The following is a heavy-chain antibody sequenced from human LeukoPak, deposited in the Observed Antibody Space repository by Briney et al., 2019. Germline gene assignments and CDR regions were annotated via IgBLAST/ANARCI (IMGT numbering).Heavy chain of an antibody. D-gene: IGHD2-15*01. J-gene: IGHJ4*02. CDR2: ISVSGGST. CDR1: GFTFGNYA. CDR3: AKDVLPLGYCSGGSCYQLDY. V-gene: IGHV3-23*01. Sequence: GGSLRPSCAASGFTFGNYAMNWVRQAPGKGLEWVSAISVSGGSTYYADSVKGRFTISRDNSKNTLYLQMNSLRAEDTAVYYCAKDVLPLGYCSGGSCYQLDYWGQGTLVTVSS.